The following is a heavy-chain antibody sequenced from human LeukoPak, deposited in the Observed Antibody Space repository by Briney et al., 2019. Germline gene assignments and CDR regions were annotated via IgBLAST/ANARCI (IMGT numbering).Heavy chain of an antibody. CDR3: ANGPGIAVADTTEPDY. CDR2: IRYDGSKK. J-gene: IGHJ4*02. CDR1: GFTFSIHS. Sequence: GGSLRLSCAGSGFTFSIHSMAWVRQAPGKGREWVAFIRYDGSKKYYRDSVKGRSTIPRDNPKNTLYLQMNSLRAEDTAVYYCANGPGIAVADTTEPDYWGQGTLVTVSS. D-gene: IGHD6-19*01. V-gene: IGHV3-30*02.